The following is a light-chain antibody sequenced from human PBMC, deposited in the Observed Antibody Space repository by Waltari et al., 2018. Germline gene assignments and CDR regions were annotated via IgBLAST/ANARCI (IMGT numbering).Light chain of an antibody. CDR1: QSPAHSDGNTY. J-gene: IGKJ1*01. V-gene: IGKV2-30*02. CDR3: MQGTHWPT. Sequence: DVVMTQSPLSLPVTLGQPASISCRSSQSPAHSDGNTYLNWFQQRPGQSPRRLIYKVSNRDSGVPDRFSGSGSGTDFTLKISRVEAEDVGVYYCMQGTHWPTFGQGTKVEIK. CDR2: KVS.